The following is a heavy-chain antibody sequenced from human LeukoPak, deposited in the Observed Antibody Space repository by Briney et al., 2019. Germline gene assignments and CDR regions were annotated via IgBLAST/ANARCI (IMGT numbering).Heavy chain of an antibody. D-gene: IGHD3-10*01. Sequence: SETLSLTCTVSGGSISSGGYYWSWIRQHPGKGLEWIGYIYYRCGSTYYNPSLKSRVTISVDTSKNQLSLKLSSVTAADTAVYYCARVQGLSSRPFDYWGQGTLVTVSS. CDR1: GGSISSGGYY. V-gene: IGHV4-31*03. CDR3: ARVQGLSSRPFDY. J-gene: IGHJ4*02. CDR2: IYYRCGST.